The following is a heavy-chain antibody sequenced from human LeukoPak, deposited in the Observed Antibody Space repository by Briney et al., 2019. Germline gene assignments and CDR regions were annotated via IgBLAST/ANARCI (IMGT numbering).Heavy chain of an antibody. CDR1: GFIFNNYV. V-gene: IGHV3-7*05. Sequence: PGGSLRLSCAASGFIFNNYVMSWVRPAPGKGLEWVANIKQDGSEKYYVDSVKGRFAISRDNAKNLLYLQMNSLRAEDTAVYYCARDLRGWYTEDDYWGQGTLVTVSS. J-gene: IGHJ4*02. CDR2: IKQDGSEK. CDR3: ARDLRGWYTEDDY. D-gene: IGHD6-19*01.